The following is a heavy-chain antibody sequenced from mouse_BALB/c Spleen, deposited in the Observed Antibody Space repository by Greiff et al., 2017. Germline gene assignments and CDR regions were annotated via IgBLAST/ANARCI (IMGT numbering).Heavy chain of an antibody. CDR1: GYTFTSYW. Sequence: QVQLKQPGAELVKPGASVKLSCKASGYTFTSYWMHWVKQRPGQGLEWIGEINPSNGRTNYNEKFKSKATLTVDKSSSTAYMQLSSLTSEDSAVYYCARSRDYWGQGTTLTVSS. V-gene: IGHV1S81*02. CDR3: ARSRDY. J-gene: IGHJ2*01. CDR2: INPSNGRT.